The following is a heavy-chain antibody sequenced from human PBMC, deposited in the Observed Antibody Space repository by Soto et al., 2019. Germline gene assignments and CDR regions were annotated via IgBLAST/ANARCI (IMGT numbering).Heavy chain of an antibody. CDR3: AQLIMDRPGTFAS. V-gene: IGHV2-5*02. CDR1: GFSLTTYGVG. CDR2: IYWDDDK. Sequence: QITLKESGPTLVKPTQTLTLTCTFSGFSLTTYGVGVGWIRQPPGKALEWLALIYWDDDKRYRPSLKSRLTXTXDXXKNQVVLTMTNMYPVDTATYYCAQLIMDRPGTFASWGQGTLVTVSS. J-gene: IGHJ4*02. D-gene: IGHD2-8*01.